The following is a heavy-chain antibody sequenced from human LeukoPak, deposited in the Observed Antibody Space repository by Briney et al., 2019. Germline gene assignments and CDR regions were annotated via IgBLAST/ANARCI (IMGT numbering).Heavy chain of an antibody. CDR2: ISGSGDST. V-gene: IGHV3-23*01. CDR3: AKPKLPYSSSSHFDY. Sequence: GGSLRLSCAASGFTLSSYAMSWVRQAPGKGLEWVSAISGSGDSTYYADSVKGRFTISRDNSKNTLYLQMNSLRAEDTAVYYCAKPKLPYSSSSHFDYWGQGTLVTVSS. J-gene: IGHJ4*02. D-gene: IGHD6-6*01. CDR1: GFTLSSYA.